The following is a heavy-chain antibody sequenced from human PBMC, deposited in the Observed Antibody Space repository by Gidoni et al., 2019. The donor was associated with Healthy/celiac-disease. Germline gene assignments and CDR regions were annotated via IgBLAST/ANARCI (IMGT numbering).Heavy chain of an antibody. CDR1: GFTFSSYA. CDR2: ISGSGGRT. J-gene: IGHJ4*02. CDR3: AKSPTVLLWLGEE. V-gene: IGHV3-23*04. Sequence: EVQLVESGGGLVQPGGSLRLSCAASGFTFSSYAMSWVRQAPGKGLEWVSDISGSGGRTYYADSVKGRFTISRDNSKNTLYLQMNSLRAEDTAVYYCAKSPTVLLWLGEEWGQGTLVTVSS. D-gene: IGHD3-10*01.